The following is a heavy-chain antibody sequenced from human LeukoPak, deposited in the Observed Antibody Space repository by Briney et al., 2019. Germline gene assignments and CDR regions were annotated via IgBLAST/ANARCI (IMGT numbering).Heavy chain of an antibody. CDR3: ASDTAMVYFDY. Sequence: GGSLRLSCAASGFTFSSYAMSWVRQAPGKGLEWVSYISSSGSTIYYADSVKGRFTISRDNAKNSLYLQMNSLRAEDTAVYYCASDTAMVYFDYWGQGTLVTVSS. CDR1: GFTFSSYA. CDR2: ISSSGSTI. V-gene: IGHV3-48*04. D-gene: IGHD5-18*01. J-gene: IGHJ4*02.